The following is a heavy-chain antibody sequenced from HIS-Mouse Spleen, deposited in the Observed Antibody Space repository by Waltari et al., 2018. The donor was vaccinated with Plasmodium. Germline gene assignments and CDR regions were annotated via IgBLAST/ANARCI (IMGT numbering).Heavy chain of an antibody. Sequence: LQLQESGPGLVKPSETLSLTCTVSGGSPSSSRYYWGWIRQPPGKGLEWIRSIYYSGSTYYNPSLKSRVTISVDTSKNQFSLKLSSVTAADTAVYYCARRGGSYYYFDYWGQGTLVTVSS. CDR1: GGSPSSSRYY. J-gene: IGHJ4*02. CDR3: ARRGGSYYYFDY. V-gene: IGHV4-39*01. CDR2: IYYSGST. D-gene: IGHD1-26*01.